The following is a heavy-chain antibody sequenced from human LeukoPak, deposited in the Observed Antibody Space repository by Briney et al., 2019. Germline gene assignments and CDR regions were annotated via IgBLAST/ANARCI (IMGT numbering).Heavy chain of an antibody. CDR1: GGSISSSSYY. D-gene: IGHD3-10*01. CDR2: IYYSGST. Sequence: SETLSLTCTVSGGSISSSSYYWGWIRQPPGKGLEWIGSIYYSGSTYYNPSLKSRVTISADTSKNQFSLKLSSVTAADTAVYYCASNEQRGEDHFDYWGQGTLVTVSS. J-gene: IGHJ4*02. V-gene: IGHV4-39*01. CDR3: ASNEQRGEDHFDY.